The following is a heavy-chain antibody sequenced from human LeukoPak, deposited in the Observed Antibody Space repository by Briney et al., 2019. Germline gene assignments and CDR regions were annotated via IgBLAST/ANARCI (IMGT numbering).Heavy chain of an antibody. J-gene: IGHJ5*02. CDR2: IKEDGSEK. CDR1: GFTFSGYW. Sequence: GGSLRLSCAASGFTFSGYWMTWVRQAPGKGLEWVANIKEDGSEKDYVDSVKGRFTISRDNAKNSLYLQMNSLRVEDTAVYYCARVGLGVGSGRKASGLDPWGQGTLVTVSS. CDR3: ARVGLGVGSGRKASGLDP. D-gene: IGHD3-10*01. V-gene: IGHV3-7*01.